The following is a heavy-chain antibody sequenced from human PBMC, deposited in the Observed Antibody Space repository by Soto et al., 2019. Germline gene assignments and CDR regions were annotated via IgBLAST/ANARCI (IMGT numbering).Heavy chain of an antibody. D-gene: IGHD6-13*01. CDR2: IYYSGST. V-gene: IGHV4-39*01. CDR1: GGSISSSSYY. J-gene: IGHJ5*02. Sequence: PSETLSLTCTVSGGSISSSSYYWGWIRQPPGKGLEWIGSIYYSGSTYYNPSLKSRVTISVDTSKNQFSLKLSSVTAADTAVYYCARQKAAAGTRWFDPWGQGTLVTVS. CDR3: ARQKAAAGTRWFDP.